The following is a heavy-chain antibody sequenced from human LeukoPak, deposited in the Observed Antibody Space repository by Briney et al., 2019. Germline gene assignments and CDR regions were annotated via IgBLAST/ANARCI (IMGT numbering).Heavy chain of an antibody. J-gene: IGHJ4*02. D-gene: IGHD3-3*01. CDR2: IYHSGST. CDR3: ARFISYYDFWSGSEDEDY. CDR1: GYSISSGYY. V-gene: IGHV4-38-2*01. Sequence: SETLSLTCAVSGYSISSGYYWGWIRQPPGKGLEWIGSIYHSGSTYYNPSLKSRVTISVDTSKNQFSLKLSSVTAADTAVYYCARFISYYDFWSGSEDEDYWGQGTLVTVSP.